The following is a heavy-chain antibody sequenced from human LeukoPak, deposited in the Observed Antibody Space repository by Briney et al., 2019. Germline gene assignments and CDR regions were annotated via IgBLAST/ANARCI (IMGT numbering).Heavy chain of an antibody. CDR2: IYTSGST. CDR3: ARGTVVVPAAIHPVDYYYYMDV. D-gene: IGHD2-2*02. V-gene: IGHV4-4*07. CDR1: GGSISSYY. Sequence: SETLSLTCTVSGGSISSYYWSWIRQPAGKGLEWIGRIYTSGSTNYNPSLKSRATMSVDTSKNQFSLKLSSVTAANTAVYYCARGTVVVPAAIHPVDYYYYMDVWGKGTTVTVSS. J-gene: IGHJ6*03.